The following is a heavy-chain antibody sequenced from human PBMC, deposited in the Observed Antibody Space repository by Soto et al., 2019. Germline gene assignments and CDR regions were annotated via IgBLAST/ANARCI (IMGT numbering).Heavy chain of an antibody. V-gene: IGHV3-9*01. CDR1: GFTFDDYA. D-gene: IGHD5-12*01. Sequence: PGGSLRLSCAASGFTFDDYAMHWVRQAPGKGLEWVSGISWNSGSIGYADSVKGRFTISRDNAKNSLYLQMNSLRAEDTALYYCAKDSGYDHRYFDYWGQGTLVTVSS. CDR2: ISWNSGSI. J-gene: IGHJ4*02. CDR3: AKDSGYDHRYFDY.